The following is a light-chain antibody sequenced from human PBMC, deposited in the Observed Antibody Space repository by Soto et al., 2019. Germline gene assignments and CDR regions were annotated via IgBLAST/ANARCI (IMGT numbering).Light chain of an antibody. Sequence: EIVLTQSPGTLSLSPGERATLSCRASQSVSRSYLAWYQQKPGQAPRLLIYGASSRATGIPDRFSGSGSGTDFTLTIRRLEPEDFAVYYCQQYGSSPLLTFGGGTKVEIK. V-gene: IGKV3-20*01. CDR3: QQYGSSPLLT. CDR1: QSVSRSY. CDR2: GAS. J-gene: IGKJ4*01.